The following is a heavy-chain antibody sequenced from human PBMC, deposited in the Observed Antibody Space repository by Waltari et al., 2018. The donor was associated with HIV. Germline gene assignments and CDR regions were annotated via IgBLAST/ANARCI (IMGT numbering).Heavy chain of an antibody. CDR2: INNDGTKT. CDR1: GFTFRSYW. Sequence: EAPLVESGGGLVQPGGSLRLSCAASGFTFRSYWMHWVRQAPGRGREWVSRINNDGTKTNYADSVKGRFTISRDNAKNTLYLQMNSLRAEDTAVYFCVRDYDSSGYYSANWFDPWGQGTVVTVSS. D-gene: IGHD3-22*01. J-gene: IGHJ5*02. V-gene: IGHV3-74*01. CDR3: VRDYDSSGYYSANWFDP.